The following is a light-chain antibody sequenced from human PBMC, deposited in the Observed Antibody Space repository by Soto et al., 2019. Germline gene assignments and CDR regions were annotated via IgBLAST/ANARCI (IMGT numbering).Light chain of an antibody. V-gene: IGKV1-17*01. CDR3: LQYNDYPRT. CDR1: QGIRND. Sequence: DIQLTQSPASLSASVGDRVSFTCRASQGIRNDLAWFQQKAGKAPRRLIYGASSLQSGVPNRFSGSGSGTEFTLTIDSLQPEDFAVYYCLQYNDYPRTFGQGTKVDTK. CDR2: GAS. J-gene: IGKJ1*01.